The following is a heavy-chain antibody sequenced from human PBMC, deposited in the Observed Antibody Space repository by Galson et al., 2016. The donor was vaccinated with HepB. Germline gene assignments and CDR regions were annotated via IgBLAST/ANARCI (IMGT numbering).Heavy chain of an antibody. CDR1: GFTFMNYA. J-gene: IGHJ4*02. D-gene: IGHD3-3*02. Sequence: SLRLSCAASGFTFMNYAMTWVRQAPGKGLEWVSGISGTGDRTWHADSVKGRFAISRDNSKNTLYLQMNILRPEDTARYYCARDPEIASIGPSFDYWGQGTLVTVSS. V-gene: IGHV3-23*01. CDR3: ARDPEIASIGPSFDY. CDR2: ISGTGDRT.